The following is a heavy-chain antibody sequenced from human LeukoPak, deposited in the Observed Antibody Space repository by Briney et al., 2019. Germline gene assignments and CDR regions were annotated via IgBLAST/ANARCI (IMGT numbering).Heavy chain of an antibody. V-gene: IGHV5-51*01. CDR2: IYPGDSDT. J-gene: IGHJ6*03. Sequence: GESLKISCKGSGYSFSSYWIGWVRQMPGKGLEWMGIIYPGDSDTRYSPSFQGQVTISADKSISTAYLQWSSLKASDTAMYYCAGYYKEFRYPGYMDVWGKGTTVTVSS. CDR3: AGYYKEFRYPGYMDV. D-gene: IGHD3-10*01. CDR1: GYSFSSYW.